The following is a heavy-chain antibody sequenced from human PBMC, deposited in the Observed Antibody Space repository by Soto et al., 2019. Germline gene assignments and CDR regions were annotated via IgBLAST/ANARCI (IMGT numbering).Heavy chain of an antibody. V-gene: IGHV3-9*01. Sequence: LRLSCAASGFTFDDYAMHWVRQAPGKGLEWVSGISWNSGSIGYADSVKGRFTISRDNAKNSLYLQMNSLRAEDTALYYCAKDPGDGYGGYYFGYWGQGTLVTVSS. CDR3: AKDPGDGYGGYYFGY. CDR2: ISWNSGSI. CDR1: GFTFDDYA. J-gene: IGHJ4*02. D-gene: IGHD5-12*01.